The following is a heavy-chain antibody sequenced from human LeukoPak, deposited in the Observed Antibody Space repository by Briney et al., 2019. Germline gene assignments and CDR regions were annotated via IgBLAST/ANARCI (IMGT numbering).Heavy chain of an antibody. D-gene: IGHD6-13*01. V-gene: IGHV3-21*01. CDR2: ISSSSSYI. J-gene: IGHJ3*02. CDR3: ARDRGSSWLNDAFDI. CDR1: GFTFSSYS. Sequence: GGSLRLSCAASGFTFSSYSMNWVRQAPGKGLEWVSSISSSSSYIYYADSVKGRFTISRDNAKNSLYLQMNSLRAEDTAVYYCARDRGSSWLNDAFDIWGQGTMVTVSS.